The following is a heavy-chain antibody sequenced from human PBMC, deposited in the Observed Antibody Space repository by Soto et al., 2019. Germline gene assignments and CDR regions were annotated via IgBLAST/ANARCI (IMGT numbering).Heavy chain of an antibody. J-gene: IGHJ2*01. CDR2: ISGSGGST. Sequence: PGGSLRLSCAASGFTFSSYAMSWVRQAPGKGLEWVSAISGSGGSTYYADSVKGRFTISRDNSKNTLYLQMNSLRAEDTAVYYCAKVIERGVVTNWYFDLWGRGTLVTVSS. V-gene: IGHV3-23*01. CDR1: GFTFSSYA. CDR3: AKVIERGVVTNWYFDL. D-gene: IGHD2-21*02.